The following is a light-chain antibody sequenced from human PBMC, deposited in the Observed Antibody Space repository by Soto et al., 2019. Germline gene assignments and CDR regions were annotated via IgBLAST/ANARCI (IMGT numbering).Light chain of an antibody. V-gene: IGKV1-5*01. CDR2: DAS. CDR1: QSISSW. CDR3: QPYNSYSWT. Sequence: DIQMTQSPSTLSASVGDRVTISCRASQSISSWLAWYQQKPGTSPKLLIYDASTLESGVPSRFSGSGSGTEFTLTISSLQPDDFATYYCQPYNSYSWTFGQGTKVEIK. J-gene: IGKJ1*01.